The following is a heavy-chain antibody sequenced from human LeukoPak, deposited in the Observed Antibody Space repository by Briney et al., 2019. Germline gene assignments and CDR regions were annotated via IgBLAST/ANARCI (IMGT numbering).Heavy chain of an antibody. CDR3: ARHQPWDTAMGPVMDV. J-gene: IGHJ6*02. Sequence: SETLSLACTVSGASMSTYYWSWVRQPPGEGLEWIGYVYFSGSINYNPSLKSRVTISVDTSKNQFSLTLSSVTAADTAVYYCARHQPWDTAMGPVMDVWGQGTTVTVSS. CDR1: GASMSTYY. CDR2: VYFSGSI. V-gene: IGHV4-59*08. D-gene: IGHD5-18*01.